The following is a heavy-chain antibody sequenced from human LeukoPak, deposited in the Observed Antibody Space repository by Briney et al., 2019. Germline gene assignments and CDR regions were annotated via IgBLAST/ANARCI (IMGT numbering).Heavy chain of an antibody. J-gene: IGHJ3*02. D-gene: IGHD2-2*01. CDR1: GYTFTSYD. Sequence: AASVKVSCKASGYTFTSYDINWVRQATGQGLEWMGWMNPNSGNTGYAQKFQGRVTMTRNTSISTAYMELSSLRSEDTAVYYCASTVVVPAAMPNDAFDIWGQGTMVTVSS. CDR3: ASTVVVPAAMPNDAFDI. CDR2: MNPNSGNT. V-gene: IGHV1-8*01.